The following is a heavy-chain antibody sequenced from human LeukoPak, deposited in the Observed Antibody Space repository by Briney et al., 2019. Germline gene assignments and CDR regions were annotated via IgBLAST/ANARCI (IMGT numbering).Heavy chain of an antibody. Sequence: PGGSLRLSCAASGFTFSSYAMNWVRQAPGKGLEWVSTTSGSSGNTYYADSVKGRFTFSRDNSKNTLYLQMNSLKAEDTAVYYCARGLRNSGWRWGQGTLVTVSS. V-gene: IGHV3-23*01. CDR3: ARGLRNSGWR. D-gene: IGHD6-19*01. J-gene: IGHJ4*02. CDR1: GFTFSSYA. CDR2: TSGSSGNT.